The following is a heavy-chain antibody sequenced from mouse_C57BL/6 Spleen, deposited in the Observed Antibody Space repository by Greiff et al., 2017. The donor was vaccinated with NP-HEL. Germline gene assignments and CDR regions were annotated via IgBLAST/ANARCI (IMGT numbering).Heavy chain of an antibody. CDR2: INYDGSST. V-gene: IGHV5-16*01. Sequence: EVKLMESEGGLVQPGSSMKLSCTASGFTFSDYYMAWVRQVPEKGLEWVANINYDGSSTYYLDSLKSRFIISRDNAKNILYLQMSSLKSEDTATYYCARELTGTPIYAMDYWGQGTSVTVSS. CDR1: GFTFSDYY. CDR3: ARELTGTPIYAMDY. D-gene: IGHD4-1*01. J-gene: IGHJ4*01.